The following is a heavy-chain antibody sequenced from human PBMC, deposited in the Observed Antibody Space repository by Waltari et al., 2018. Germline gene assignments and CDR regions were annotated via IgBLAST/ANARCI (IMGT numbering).Heavy chain of an antibody. J-gene: IGHJ6*02. Sequence: VQLQESGPGLVKPSETLSLTCAVSGYSIGSGYYWGWIRQPPGKGLELIGSIYHSGSTYYNPSLKSRVTISVDTSKNQFSLKLSSVTAADTAVYYCASLYGSGSYYYYGMDVWGQGTTVTVSS. CDR3: ASLYGSGSYYYYGMDV. D-gene: IGHD3-10*01. CDR2: IYHSGST. V-gene: IGHV4-38-2*01. CDR1: GYSIGSGYY.